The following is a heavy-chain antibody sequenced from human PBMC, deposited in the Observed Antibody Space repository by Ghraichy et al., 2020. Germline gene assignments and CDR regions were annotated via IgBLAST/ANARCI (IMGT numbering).Heavy chain of an antibody. CDR3: ARDVYYYDSKMDAFDI. Sequence: GGSLRLSCAASGFTFSSYGMHWVRQAPGKGLEWVAVISYDGSNKYYADSVKGRFTISRDNSKNTLYLQMNSLRAEDTAVYYCARDVYYYDSKMDAFDIWGQGTMVTVSS. CDR1: GFTFSSYG. V-gene: IGHV3-30*03. J-gene: IGHJ3*02. CDR2: ISYDGSNK. D-gene: IGHD3-22*01.